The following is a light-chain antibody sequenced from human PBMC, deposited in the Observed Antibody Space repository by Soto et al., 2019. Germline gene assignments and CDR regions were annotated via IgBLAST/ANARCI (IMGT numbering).Light chain of an antibody. CDR2: DAS. Sequence: DIQITQSPSTLSASVGDRVTITCRASQSISSRLAWYQQKPGKAPNLLIYDASSLEGGVPSRFSGSGSETEFTLTISXLQPDDFATYYCQQYISGWTFGQGTKVDIK. J-gene: IGKJ1*01. CDR1: QSISSR. CDR3: QQYISGWT. V-gene: IGKV1-5*01.